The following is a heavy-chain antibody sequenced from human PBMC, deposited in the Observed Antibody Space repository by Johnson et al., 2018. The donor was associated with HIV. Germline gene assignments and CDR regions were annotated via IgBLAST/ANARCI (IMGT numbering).Heavy chain of an antibody. J-gene: IGHJ3*02. V-gene: IGHV3-30*02. CDR2: IRYDGSNK. CDR1: GFTFSSYG. D-gene: IGHD2-21*01. CDR3: AKAYCPGCDAFEI. Sequence: QVQLVESGGGVVQPGGSLRLSCVASGFTFSSYGMHWVRQAPGKGLEWVAFIRYDGSNKYYRDSVKGRFTISRDNSNNTLYLQMNSLRTEDSGVYYCAKAYCPGCDAFEIWGQGTMVTVSS.